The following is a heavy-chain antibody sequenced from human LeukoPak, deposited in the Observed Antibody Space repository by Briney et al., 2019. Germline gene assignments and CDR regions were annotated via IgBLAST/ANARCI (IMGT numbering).Heavy chain of an antibody. CDR1: GGSISSCSYY. D-gene: IGHD1-1*01. CDR2: IYTSGST. CDR3: ARERRGYYYYYMDV. V-gene: IGHV4-61*02. J-gene: IGHJ6*03. Sequence: SETLSLTCTVSGGSISSCSYYWSWIRQAVGKGLEWIGRIYTSGSTNYNPSLKSRVTISVDTSKNQFSLKLSSVTAADTAVYYCARERRGYYYYYMDVWGKGTTVTVSS.